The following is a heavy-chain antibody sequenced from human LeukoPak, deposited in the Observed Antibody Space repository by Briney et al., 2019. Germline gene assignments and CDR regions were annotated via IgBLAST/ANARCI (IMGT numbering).Heavy chain of an antibody. Sequence: GSVKVSCKASGYNFTSYYMHWVRQAPGQGREGMGIINHTGGSTSYAQKFQGRVTMTRDTSTSTVYMELSSLRSEDTAVYYCARDRQWLVRVGHAFDIWGQGTMVTVSS. CDR2: INHTGGST. CDR1: GYNFTSYY. V-gene: IGHV1-46*01. J-gene: IGHJ3*02. D-gene: IGHD6-19*01. CDR3: ARDRQWLVRVGHAFDI.